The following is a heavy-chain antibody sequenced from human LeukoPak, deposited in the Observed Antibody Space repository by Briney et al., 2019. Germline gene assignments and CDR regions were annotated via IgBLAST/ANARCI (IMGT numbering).Heavy chain of an antibody. CDR3: ARVDRVGPFDY. J-gene: IGHJ4*02. Sequence: ASVKVSCKASGYTFISYYIHWVRQAPGQGLEWMGIINPSGGSTSYAQKFQGRVTMTRDTSTSTVYMELSSLRSEDTAVYYCARVDRVGPFDYWGQGTLVTVSS. V-gene: IGHV1-46*01. D-gene: IGHD3-10*01. CDR2: INPSGGST. CDR1: GYTFISYY.